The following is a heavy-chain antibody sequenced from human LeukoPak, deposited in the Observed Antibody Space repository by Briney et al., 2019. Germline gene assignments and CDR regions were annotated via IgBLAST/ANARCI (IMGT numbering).Heavy chain of an antibody. V-gene: IGHV4-39*01. D-gene: IGHD6-13*01. J-gene: IGHJ4*02. CDR3: ARHIAAAAKAPFDY. CDR2: IYYSGRN. Sequence: SDTLSLTWTVSGTSISSSIDYWGWIRQPPGKGLEWIGSIYYSGRNYYNPSLKSRVTIYVDTSKNQFSLKLSSVTTAHTAVYYCARHIAAAAKAPFDYWRQGTLVTVSS. CDR1: GTSISSSIDY.